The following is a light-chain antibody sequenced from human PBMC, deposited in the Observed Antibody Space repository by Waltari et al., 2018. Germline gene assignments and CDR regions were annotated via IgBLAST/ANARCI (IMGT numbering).Light chain of an antibody. V-gene: IGKV1-5*03. J-gene: IGKJ2*01. CDR1: QNVGTW. CDR2: MAS. Sequence: DIQMTQSPSTLSASVGDRVTISCRASQNVGTWLAWYQQKPGKAPKLLIYMASSLESGVPSRFSGSGSGTEFTLTISSLQPDDFATYSCQQYSSFSTFGQWTKV. CDR3: QQYSSFST.